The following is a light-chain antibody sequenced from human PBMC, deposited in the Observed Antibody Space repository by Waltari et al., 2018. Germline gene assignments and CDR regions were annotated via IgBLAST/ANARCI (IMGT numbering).Light chain of an antibody. J-gene: IGLJ3*02. Sequence: SSALTHDPPVSVALGHIVRFICQGDTLRTAYASWYQLKPGQAPVLVIYGKDKRPSGIPDRFSGYCSGTTSSLTITGAQAEDEADYYCSSRNGRANQVVFAGGTKVTVL. CDR1: TLRTAY. V-gene: IGLV3-19*01. CDR2: GKD. CDR3: SSRNGRANQVV.